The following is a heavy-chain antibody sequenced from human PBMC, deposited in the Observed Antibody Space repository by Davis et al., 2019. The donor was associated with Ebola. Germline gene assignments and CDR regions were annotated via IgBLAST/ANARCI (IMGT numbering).Heavy chain of an antibody. CDR3: ARVLGGYCTSTSCSPPHYYYYYMDV. Sequence: PGGSLRLSCTVSGCPTSSYYWSGIRQPPGKGLEGIGYIYYSGSTNYNPSLKSRVTISVDTSKNQFSLKLSSVTAADTAVYYCARVLGGYCTSTSCSPPHYYYYYMDVWGKGTTVTVSS. V-gene: IGHV4-59*01. CDR2: IYYSGST. J-gene: IGHJ6*03. D-gene: IGHD2-2*01. CDR1: GCPTSSYY.